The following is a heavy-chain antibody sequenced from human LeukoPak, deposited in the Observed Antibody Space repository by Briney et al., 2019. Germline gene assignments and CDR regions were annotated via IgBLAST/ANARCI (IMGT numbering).Heavy chain of an antibody. CDR2: IYPGDSDT. Sequence: GESLKISCKGSGYSFTSYWIGWGRPIPGKGLEWMGIIYPGDSDTRYSPSFQGQVTISADKSISTAYLQWSSLKASNTAMYYCARTGRYSSSSYGYWGQGTLVTVSS. CDR3: ARTGRYSSSSYGY. V-gene: IGHV5-51*01. J-gene: IGHJ4*02. D-gene: IGHD6-6*01. CDR1: GYSFTSYW.